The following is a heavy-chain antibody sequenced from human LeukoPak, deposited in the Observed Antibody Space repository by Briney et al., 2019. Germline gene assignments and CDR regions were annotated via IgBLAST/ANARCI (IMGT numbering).Heavy chain of an antibody. V-gene: IGHV3-30*02. D-gene: IGHD6-19*01. CDR2: IQNDGSNT. CDR1: GFTFSDYG. J-gene: IGHJ4*02. CDR3: AKSIAVAGLAGGRTFDY. Sequence: PGGSLRLSCAASGFTFSDYGMNWVRQTPGKGLEWLAFIQNDGSNTFYADSVKGRFTISRDNSKNTLYLQMNSLRAEDTAVYYCAKSIAVAGLAGGRTFDYWGQGTLVTVSS.